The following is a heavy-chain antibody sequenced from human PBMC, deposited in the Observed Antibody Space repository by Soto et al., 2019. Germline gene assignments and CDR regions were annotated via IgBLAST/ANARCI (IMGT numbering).Heavy chain of an antibody. D-gene: IGHD3-22*01. CDR1: GYTFTSYA. CDR2: INAGNGNT. CDR3: ARTPHSYDSYRSGMGV. V-gene: IGHV1-3*01. J-gene: IGHJ6*02. Sequence: GASVKVSCKASGYTFTSYAMHWVRQAPGQRLEWMGWINAGNGNTKYSQKFQGRVTITRDTSASTAYMELSSLRSEDTAVYYCARTPHSYDSYRSGMGVWGQGTRVTVSS.